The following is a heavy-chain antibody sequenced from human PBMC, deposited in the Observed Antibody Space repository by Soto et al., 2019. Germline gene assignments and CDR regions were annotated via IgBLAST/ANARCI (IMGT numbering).Heavy chain of an antibody. CDR2: ISAYNGNT. CDR3: ARDMRRFYYDSSGYYYPPHY. Sequence: VASVKVSCKASGYTFTSYGISWVRQAPGQGLEWMGWISAYNGNTNYAQKLQGRVTMTTDTSTSTAYMELRSLRSDDTAVYYCARDMRRFYYDSSGYYYPPHYWGQGTLVTVSS. CDR1: GYTFTSYG. V-gene: IGHV1-18*01. J-gene: IGHJ4*02. D-gene: IGHD3-22*01.